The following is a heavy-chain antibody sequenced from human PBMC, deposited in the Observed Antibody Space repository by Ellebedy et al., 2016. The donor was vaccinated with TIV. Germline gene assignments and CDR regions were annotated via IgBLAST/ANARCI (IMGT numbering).Heavy chain of an antibody. Sequence: SETLSLTCTVSGGSISSYYWTWVRQSPGKGLEWIGHIYYTGDTNYNPSLNSRVTISLDSSKSQFSLKLMSVTAADTAVYFCARDEALRPRVLQHWGQGTLVTVSS. CDR3: ARDEALRPRVLQH. D-gene: IGHD6-6*01. J-gene: IGHJ1*01. CDR2: IYYTGDT. CDR1: GGSISSYY. V-gene: IGHV4-59*01.